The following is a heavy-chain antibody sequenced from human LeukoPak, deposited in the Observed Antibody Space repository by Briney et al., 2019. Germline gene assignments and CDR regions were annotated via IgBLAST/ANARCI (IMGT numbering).Heavy chain of an antibody. Sequence: SVKVSCKASGGTFSSYAISWVRQAPGQGLEWMGRIIPIFGIANYAQKFQGRVTITADKSTSTAYMGLSSLRSEDTAVYYCAREDLSTVATGTSGMDVWGQGTTVTVSS. CDR2: IIPIFGIA. D-gene: IGHD4-23*01. J-gene: IGHJ6*02. CDR1: GGTFSSYA. CDR3: AREDLSTVATGTSGMDV. V-gene: IGHV1-69*04.